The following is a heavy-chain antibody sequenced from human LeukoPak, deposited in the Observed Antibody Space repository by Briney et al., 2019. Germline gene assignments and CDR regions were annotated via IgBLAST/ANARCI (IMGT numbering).Heavy chain of an antibody. CDR2: LSGNGVNT. CDR1: GFTFSSYA. D-gene: IGHD2-2*01. V-gene: IGHV3-23*01. CDR3: AKDPGVVPAHYFDY. Sequence: GGSLRLSCAASGFTFSSYAMSWVRQAPGKGLEWVSSLSGNGVNTYYAASVMGRFTISRDNSKNTLYLQMNSLRAEDRAVYYCAKDPGVVPAHYFDYWGQGILVTVSS. J-gene: IGHJ4*02.